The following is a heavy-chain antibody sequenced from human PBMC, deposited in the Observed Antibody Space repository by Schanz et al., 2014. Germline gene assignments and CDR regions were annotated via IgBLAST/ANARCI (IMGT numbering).Heavy chain of an antibody. J-gene: IGHJ4*02. CDR1: GFSFSSYA. D-gene: IGHD5-12*01. CDR2: MNESHSTI. CDR3: ARKVVATIGGYYDN. Sequence: EVQLLESGGGSVEPGGSLRLSCAASGFSFSSYAMGWVRQARGKGLEWVSAMNESHSTIYYADSVRGRFTISRDNAENTLFLQMNSLRAEDTAVYYCARKVVATIGGYYDNWGQGTLVIVSS. V-gene: IGHV3-23*01.